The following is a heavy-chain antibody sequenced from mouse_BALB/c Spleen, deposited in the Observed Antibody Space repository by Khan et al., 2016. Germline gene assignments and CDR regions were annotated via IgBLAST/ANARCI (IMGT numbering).Heavy chain of an antibody. V-gene: IGHV14-3*02. CDR2: IDPPNDNT. J-gene: IGHJ2*01. CDR3: ARMYYGDY. D-gene: IGHD1-1*01. CDR1: GSSIQDTY. Sequence: VQLQQPGAELVKPGASVKLSCTASGSSIQDTYIHWVRQRPEQGLDWIGRIDPPNDNTKYDPKFQGKATITADTSSNTAYLQLDSLTYEDTAVYYCARMYYGDYWGQGTTLTVSS.